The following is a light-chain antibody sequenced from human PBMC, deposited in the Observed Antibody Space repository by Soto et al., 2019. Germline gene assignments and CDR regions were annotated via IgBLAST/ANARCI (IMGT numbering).Light chain of an antibody. V-gene: IGLV1-44*01. J-gene: IGLJ2*01. Sequence: QTVLTQPPSASGTPGQRVIISCSGSTSNIGSNTVNWYQQLPGTAPNLLIYSNNLRPSGVPDRFSGSKSGTSASLAISGLQSEDEAEYYCAAWDDSLNGVVFGGGTKLTVL. CDR2: SNN. CDR3: AAWDDSLNGVV. CDR1: TSNIGSNT.